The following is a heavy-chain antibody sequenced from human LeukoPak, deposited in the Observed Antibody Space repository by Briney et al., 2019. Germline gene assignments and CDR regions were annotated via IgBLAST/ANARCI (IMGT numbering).Heavy chain of an antibody. Sequence: GGSLRLSCAASGFTFSSYGMHWVRQAPGKGLEWVAFIRYDGSNKYYADSVKGRFTISRDNSKNTLYLQMNSQRAEDTAVYYCAKDTGVIFEPYDAFDIWGQGTMVTVSS. CDR1: GFTFSSYG. CDR2: IRYDGSNK. V-gene: IGHV3-30*02. J-gene: IGHJ3*02. D-gene: IGHD4-23*01. CDR3: AKDTGVIFEPYDAFDI.